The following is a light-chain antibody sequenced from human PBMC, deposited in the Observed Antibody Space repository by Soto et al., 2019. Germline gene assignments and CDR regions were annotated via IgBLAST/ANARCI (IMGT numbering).Light chain of an antibody. Sequence: MTLSPLSLSVPPGGAASISCRSSQSLLHSDGYNYLDWYLQKPGQSPQLLIYLGSNRASGVPDRFSGSGSGTDFTLKISKVEAEDVGLYYCMQTLQTRTFGQGTKVDIK. CDR3: MQTLQTRT. CDR1: QSLLHSDGYNY. J-gene: IGKJ1*01. CDR2: LGS. V-gene: IGKV2-28*01.